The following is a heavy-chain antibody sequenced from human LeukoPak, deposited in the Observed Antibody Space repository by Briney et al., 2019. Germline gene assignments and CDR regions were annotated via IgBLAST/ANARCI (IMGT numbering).Heavy chain of an antibody. Sequence: SETLSLTCAVYGGSFSGYYWSWVRQPPGKGLEWIGEIDQGGSTNYNPSLKSRVTITIDTAKNQFSLKLNSVTAADTAVYYCAINDGSGSYYKSDYWGQGTLVTVSS. D-gene: IGHD3-10*01. CDR2: IDQGGST. V-gene: IGHV4-34*01. CDR3: AINDGSGSYYKSDY. CDR1: GGSFSGYY. J-gene: IGHJ4*02.